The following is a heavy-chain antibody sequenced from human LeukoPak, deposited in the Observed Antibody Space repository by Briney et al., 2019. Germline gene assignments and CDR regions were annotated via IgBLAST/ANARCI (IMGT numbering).Heavy chain of an antibody. CDR2: IYPSDSDT. Sequence: HGESLKISCKGSGYSFTSYWIGWVRQLPGKGLEWMGIIYPSDSDTRYSPSFQGQVTISADKSISTAYLQWSSLKASDTAMYYCASRLYYYNSKAVDIWGQGTMVTVSS. CDR1: GYSFTSYW. J-gene: IGHJ3*02. CDR3: ASRLYYYNSKAVDI. V-gene: IGHV5-51*01. D-gene: IGHD3-22*01.